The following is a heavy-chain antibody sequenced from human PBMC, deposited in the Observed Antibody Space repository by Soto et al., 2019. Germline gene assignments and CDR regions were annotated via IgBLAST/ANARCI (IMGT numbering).Heavy chain of an antibody. CDR2: IKQDGSEN. CDR1: GFTFSSYW. J-gene: IGHJ3*02. V-gene: IGHV3-7*03. CDR3: VRTKYYYDSSPPDDAFDI. D-gene: IGHD3-22*01. Sequence: VGSLRLSCAASGFTFSSYWMSWVRQAPGKGLEWVANIKQDGSENYYVDSVRGRFTISRDNAKNSLYLQMNSLRAEDTAVYYCVRTKYYYDSSPPDDAFDIWGQGTMVTVSS.